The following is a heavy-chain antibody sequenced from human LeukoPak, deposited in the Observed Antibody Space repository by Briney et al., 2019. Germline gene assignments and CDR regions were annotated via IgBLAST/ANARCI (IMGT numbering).Heavy chain of an antibody. J-gene: IGHJ3*02. D-gene: IGHD3-3*01. CDR1: VLTFSSYA. CDR2: ISYDGSNK. Sequence: VGALRLSRAASVLTFSSYAMHWVGQAPGKGREWVGVISYDGSNKYYADSVKGRFTISRDNSKNTLYLKMNSLRAQDTAVYYCASGGITICGVDQMDAFDIWGQGTMVTVSS. CDR3: ASGGITICGVDQMDAFDI. V-gene: IGHV3-30-3*01.